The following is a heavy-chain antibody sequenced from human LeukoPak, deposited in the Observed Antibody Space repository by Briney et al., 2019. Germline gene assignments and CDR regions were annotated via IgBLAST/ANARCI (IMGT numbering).Heavy chain of an antibody. V-gene: IGHV1-18*01. CDR2: ISAYNGNT. J-gene: IGHJ4*02. D-gene: IGHD2-15*01. Sequence: ASVKVSCKASGYTFTSYGISWVRQAPGQGLEWMGWISAYNGNTNYAQKLQGRVTMTTDTSTSTAYMELRSLRSDDTAVYYCARYVPNCSGGSCYVGFDYWGQGTLVTVPS. CDR1: GYTFTSYG. CDR3: ARYVPNCSGGSCYVGFDY.